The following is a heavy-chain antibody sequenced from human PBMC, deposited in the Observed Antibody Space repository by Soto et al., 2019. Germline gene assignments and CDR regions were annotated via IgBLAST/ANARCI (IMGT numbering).Heavy chain of an antibody. Sequence: SXKVSYKASGYTXNSYGISLVRQAPGQGLEWMGWISAYNGNTNYAQKLQGRVTITTDTSTSTAYMELRSIRSEDTAVYYCARVRSVTTPRGWFDPWGQGTLVTVSS. CDR1: GYTXNSYG. J-gene: IGHJ5*02. CDR2: ISAYNGNT. D-gene: IGHD4-4*01. CDR3: ARVRSVTTPRGWFDP. V-gene: IGHV1-18*04.